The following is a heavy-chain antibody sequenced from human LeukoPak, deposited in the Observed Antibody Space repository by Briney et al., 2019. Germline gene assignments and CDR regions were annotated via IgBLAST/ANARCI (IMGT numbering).Heavy chain of an antibody. D-gene: IGHD4-17*01. J-gene: IGHJ4*02. CDR3: SRAGGAVTTHFDY. CDR2: ISAFNGNT. Sequence: GASVKVSCKASGYIFTDYGISWVRQAPGQGLEWMGWISAFNGNTNYAQKLQGRVTITTETSTGTASMDSSGRRLDAQAVFYFSRAGGAVTTHFDYWGQGTLVTVSS. CDR1: GYIFTDYG. V-gene: IGHV1-18*01.